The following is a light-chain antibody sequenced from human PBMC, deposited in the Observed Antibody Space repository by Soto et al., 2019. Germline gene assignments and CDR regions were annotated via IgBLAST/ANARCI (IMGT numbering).Light chain of an antibody. Sequence: EIVLTQSPGTLSLSPGERATLSCRASQSVSNNYLAWYQQKPGQAPRLLIYGASNRATGIPDRFSGSGSGADYTLTISSLEPEDSAMYYCQQYGYSFWTFGQGTKVDIK. CDR3: QQYGYSFWT. V-gene: IGKV3-20*01. CDR2: GAS. CDR1: QSVSNNY. J-gene: IGKJ1*01.